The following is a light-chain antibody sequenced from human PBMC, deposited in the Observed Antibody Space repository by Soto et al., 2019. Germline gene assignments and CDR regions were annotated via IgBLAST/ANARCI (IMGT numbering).Light chain of an antibody. CDR1: SSDVGSYNY. Sequence: QSALTQPASVSGSPGQSITISCTGTSSDVGSYNYVSWYQQDPGKAPKLIFYDVSNRPAGVSDRFSVSKSGNTASMTISNLQAEDDAAYYCSSYTTSGTYVFGTGTQLTVL. J-gene: IGLJ1*01. CDR3: SSYTTSGTYV. V-gene: IGLV2-14*01. CDR2: DVS.